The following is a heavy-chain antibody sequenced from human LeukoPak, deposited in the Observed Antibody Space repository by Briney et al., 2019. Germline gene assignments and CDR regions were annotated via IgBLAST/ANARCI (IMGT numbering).Heavy chain of an antibody. CDR2: IKGGGGEP. CDR3: AKGGHDFNPFYW. Sequence: GGSLRLSCAAAGFTFSTYAMGWVRQAPGKGLEWVSSIKGGGGEPFYADSVKGRLTISRDNSKNTLFLQLNSQRAEDSAVYYCAKGGHDFNPFYWWGQGTLVTVSS. J-gene: IGHJ4*02. CDR1: GFTFSTYA. D-gene: IGHD2-21*02. V-gene: IGHV3-23*01.